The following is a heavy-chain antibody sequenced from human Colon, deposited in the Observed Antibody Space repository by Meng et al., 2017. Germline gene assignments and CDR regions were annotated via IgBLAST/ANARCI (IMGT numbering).Heavy chain of an antibody. Sequence: QGRRQDAVPGLVKPSATLSLTCTVSGASINSYFWSWRGLAPGTGLEWIASIYYSGRTDYNPSLKSRVAISVDPSKSHFSLNLSSVTAADTAVYYCATSDRVPGWFDPWGQGTLVTVSS. D-gene: IGHD3-10*01. CDR3: ATSDRVPGWFDP. J-gene: IGHJ5*02. CDR1: GASINSYF. CDR2: IYYSGRT. V-gene: IGHV4-59*01.